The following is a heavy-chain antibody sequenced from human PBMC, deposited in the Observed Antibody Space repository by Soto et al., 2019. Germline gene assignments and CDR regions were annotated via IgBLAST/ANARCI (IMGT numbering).Heavy chain of an antibody. CDR3: ANCRWLELSPVY. CDR2: ISGSGGST. V-gene: IGHV3-23*01. J-gene: IGHJ4*02. D-gene: IGHD3-22*01. Sequence: GGSLRLSCAASGFTFSSYAMSWVRQAPGKGLEWVSAISGSGGSTYYADSVKGRFTFSRDNSKNTLYLQMNSLRAEDTAVYYCANCRWLELSPVYWGQGTLVTVSS. CDR1: GFTFSSYA.